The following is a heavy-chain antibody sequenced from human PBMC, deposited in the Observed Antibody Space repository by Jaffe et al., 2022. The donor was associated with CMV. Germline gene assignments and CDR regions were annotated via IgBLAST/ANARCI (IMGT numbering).Heavy chain of an antibody. J-gene: IGHJ6*03. CDR1: GYTFTTYY. CDR3: ARAGEGVPGYDSNLYYYTMDV. CDR2: INPSGGSI. V-gene: IGHV1-46*01. D-gene: IGHD3-9*01. Sequence: QVQLVQSGAEVKKPGASMKISCKASGYTFTTYYMHWVRQAPGQRLEWMGTINPSGGSISYAQKFQGRVTMTRDTSTSTVSMELSSLRSEDTATYYCARAGEGVPGYDSNLYYYTMDVWGQGTTVTVSS.